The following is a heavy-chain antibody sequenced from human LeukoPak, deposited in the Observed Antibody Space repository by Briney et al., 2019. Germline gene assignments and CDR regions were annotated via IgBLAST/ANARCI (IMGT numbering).Heavy chain of an antibody. V-gene: IGHV3-74*01. Sequence: GGSLRLSCTASGFTFSSYWMHWVRQAPGKGLVWVSRINTDGSTTDYADSVRGRFTISRDNAKNTVYLQMNSLRAEDTAVYFCARSMDYWGQGTLVTVSS. CDR2: INTDGSTT. CDR3: ARSMDY. J-gene: IGHJ4*02. CDR1: GFTFSSYW.